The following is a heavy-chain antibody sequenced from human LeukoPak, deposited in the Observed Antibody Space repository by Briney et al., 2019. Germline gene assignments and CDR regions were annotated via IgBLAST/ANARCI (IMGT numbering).Heavy chain of an antibody. J-gene: IGHJ6*03. Sequence: GGSLRLSCAASGFTLSTQGMHWVRQAPGKGLEWVAVIWYDGSNKYYADSVKGRFTISRDNSKNTLYLQMNSLRAEDTAVYYCARGPIAARYYYYYMDVWGKGTTVTVSS. V-gene: IGHV3-33*01. CDR1: GFTLSTQG. D-gene: IGHD6-6*01. CDR3: ARGPIAARYYYYYMDV. CDR2: IWYDGSNK.